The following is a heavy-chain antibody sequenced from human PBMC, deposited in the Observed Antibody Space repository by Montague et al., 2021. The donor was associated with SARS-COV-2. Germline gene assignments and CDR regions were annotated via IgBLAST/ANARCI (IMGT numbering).Heavy chain of an antibody. D-gene: IGHD3-22*01. Sequence: SETLSLTCAVSGGSISSSNWWSWVRQPPGKGLEWIGESYHSGSTNYNPSLKSRVTTSVDTSKNQFSLKLSSVTAADTAVYYCARIWYSSGYQGIYYFDYWGQGTLVTVSS. CDR3: ARIWYSSGYQGIYYFDY. V-gene: IGHV4-4*02. CDR1: GGSISSSNW. J-gene: IGHJ4*02. CDR2: SYHSGST.